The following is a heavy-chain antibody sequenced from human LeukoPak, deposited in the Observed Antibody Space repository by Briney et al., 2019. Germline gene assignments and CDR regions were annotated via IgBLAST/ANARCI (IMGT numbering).Heavy chain of an antibody. CDR3: TTDVLRYFDWLLDY. D-gene: IGHD3-9*01. Sequence: PGGSLRLSCAASGFTFSNAWMSWVRQAPGKGLEWVGRIKSKTDGGTTDYAAPVKGRFTISRDDSKNTLYLQMNSLKTEDTAVYYCTTDVLRYFDWLLDYWGQGTLVTVSS. CDR1: GFTFSNAW. CDR2: IKSKTDGGTT. V-gene: IGHV3-15*01. J-gene: IGHJ4*02.